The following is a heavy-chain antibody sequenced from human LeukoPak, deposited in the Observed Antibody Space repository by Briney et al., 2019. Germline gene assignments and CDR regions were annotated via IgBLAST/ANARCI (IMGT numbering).Heavy chain of an antibody. V-gene: IGHV3-21*04. CDR2: TDTSGNYI. Sequence: GGSLRLSCAASGFTFSNYGMNWVRQAPGKGLEWVSFTDTSGNYIYYGDSVKGRFTISRDNAKNSLYLQMNSLRAEDTAVYYCARGSIRYCGGDCYSFDYWGQGTLVTVSS. CDR1: GFTFSNYG. CDR3: ARGSIRYCGGDCYSFDY. J-gene: IGHJ4*02. D-gene: IGHD2-21*02.